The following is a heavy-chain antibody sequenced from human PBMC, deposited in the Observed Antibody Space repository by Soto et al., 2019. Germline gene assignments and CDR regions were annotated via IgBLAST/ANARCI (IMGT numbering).Heavy chain of an antibody. J-gene: IGHJ4*02. CDR2: MNPNTGNT. CDR3: ARGKLAKMKDL. V-gene: IGHV1-8*01. Sequence: ASVKVSCKASGYSFTDYDINWVRQATGQGLEWMGWMNPNTGNTRYAQKFQGRFIMTRDTPVSTAYMELCSLSSEDTAVYYCARGKLAKMKDLWGQGTRVNVSS. CDR1: GYSFTDYD. D-gene: IGHD5-12*01.